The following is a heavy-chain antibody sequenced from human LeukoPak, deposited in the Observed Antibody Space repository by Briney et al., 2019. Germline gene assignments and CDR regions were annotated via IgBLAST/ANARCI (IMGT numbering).Heavy chain of an antibody. Sequence: PSETLSLTCGVSAYSITNGYFWAWIRQPPGKEVEWIGSIHHGGSTYYNPSLRSRVTISADTPKNQFSLKLGSLTAADTAVYYCATDRRGNNNDFDKWGQGTLVTVSS. CDR1: AYSITNGYF. CDR3: ATDRRGNNNDFDK. J-gene: IGHJ4*02. V-gene: IGHV4-38-2*01. CDR2: IHHGGST. D-gene: IGHD3/OR15-3a*01.